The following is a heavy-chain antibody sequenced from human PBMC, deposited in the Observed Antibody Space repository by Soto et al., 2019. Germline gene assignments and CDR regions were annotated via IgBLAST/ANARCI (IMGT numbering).Heavy chain of an antibody. Sequence: PGGSLRLSCAASGFTFSGYSMNWVRQAPGKGLEWVSYFSSSSSTIYYADSVKGRFTISRDNAKNSLYLQMNSLRDEDTAVYYCARAGPTXITIFGLVISDYYYYYGMDVWGQGTTVTVSS. J-gene: IGHJ6*02. CDR3: ARAGPTXITIFGLVISDYYYYYGMDV. D-gene: IGHD3-3*01. CDR2: FSSSSSTI. CDR1: GFTFSGYS. V-gene: IGHV3-48*02.